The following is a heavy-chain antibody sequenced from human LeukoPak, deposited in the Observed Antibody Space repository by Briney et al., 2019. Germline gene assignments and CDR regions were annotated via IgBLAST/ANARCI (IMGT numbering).Heavy chain of an antibody. Sequence: GGSLRLSCAASGFTFNSYAMSWVRQAPEKGLEWVATISGSGGGTYYADSVKGRFTISRDDSKNTLYLQMNSLRAEDTAVYYCARDGGVGASHFDYWGQGTLVTVSS. CDR2: ISGSGGGT. CDR3: ARDGGVGASHFDY. D-gene: IGHD1-26*01. V-gene: IGHV3-23*01. J-gene: IGHJ4*02. CDR1: GFTFNSYA.